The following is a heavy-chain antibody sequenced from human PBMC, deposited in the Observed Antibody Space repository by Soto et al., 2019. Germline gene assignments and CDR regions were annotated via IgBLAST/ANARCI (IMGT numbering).Heavy chain of an antibody. CDR1: GFTFSSYA. CDR2: ISYDGSNK. V-gene: IGHV3-30-3*01. CDR3: ATSRLAVAEFAFDI. Sequence: GGSLRLSCAASGFTFSSYAMHWVRQAPGKGLEWVAVISYDGSNKYYADSVKGRFTISRDNSKNTLYLQMNSLRAEDTAVYYCATSRLAVAEFAFDIWGQGTMVTVSS. D-gene: IGHD6-19*01. J-gene: IGHJ3*02.